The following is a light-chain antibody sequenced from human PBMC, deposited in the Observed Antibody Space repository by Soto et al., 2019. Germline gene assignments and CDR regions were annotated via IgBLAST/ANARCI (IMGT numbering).Light chain of an antibody. J-gene: IGKJ1*01. CDR1: QAVNTR. CDR3: HQRQSWPRT. Sequence: MVMTQSPATLSVSPGERATLSCRASQAVNTRLAWYQHRPGQAPRLLIYLASNRAAGVPARFSGSGSGTDFTLTISDVEPEDFAVYYCHQRQSWPRTFGQGTKVDIK. CDR2: LAS. V-gene: IGKV3-11*01.